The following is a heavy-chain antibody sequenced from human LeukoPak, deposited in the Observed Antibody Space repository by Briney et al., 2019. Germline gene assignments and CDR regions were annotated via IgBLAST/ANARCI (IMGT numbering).Heavy chain of an antibody. J-gene: IGHJ5*02. CDR1: GGSIISTNYY. CDR2: IHYSGTA. Sequence: PSETLSLTCSVSGGSIISTNYYWAWIRQPPGKGLEWIGSIHYSGTAYYGATLSGRATISVDTSKNQFSLKVSDVTAADTAVYYCARDSKYDSSGHAPWGQGTLVTVSS. CDR3: ARDSKYDSSGHAP. D-gene: IGHD3-22*01. V-gene: IGHV4-39*07.